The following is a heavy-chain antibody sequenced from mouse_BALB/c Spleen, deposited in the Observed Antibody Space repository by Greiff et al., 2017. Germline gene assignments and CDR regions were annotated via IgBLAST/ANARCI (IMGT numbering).Heavy chain of an antibody. V-gene: IGHV5-17*02. CDR2: ISSGSSTI. J-gene: IGHJ4*01. D-gene: IGHD4-1*01. CDR1: GFTFSSFG. Sequence: EVKLEESGGGLVQPGGSRKLSCAASGFTFSSFGMHWVRQAPEKGLEWVAYISSGSSTIYYADTVKGRFTISRDNPKNTLFLQMTSLRSEDTAMYYCARVLGDYAMDYWGQGTSVTVSS. CDR3: ARVLGDYAMDY.